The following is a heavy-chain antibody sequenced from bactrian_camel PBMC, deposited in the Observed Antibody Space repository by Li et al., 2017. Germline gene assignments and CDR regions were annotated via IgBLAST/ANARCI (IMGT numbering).Heavy chain of an antibody. J-gene: IGHJ4*01. CDR2: LRSDGTA. D-gene: IGHD1*01. Sequence: HVQLVESGGGSVQAGRSPRLSCAASGFIFDDHDMGWYRQVPGYECELVASLRSDGTAYYADSVKGRFTISPDSAENTRHLQMNNLKPDDTAVYYCAVEGDGAYCVPGALVFGVWDQGTQVTV. CDR1: GFIFDDHD. V-gene: IGHV3S55*01. CDR3: AVEGDGAYCVPGALVFGV.